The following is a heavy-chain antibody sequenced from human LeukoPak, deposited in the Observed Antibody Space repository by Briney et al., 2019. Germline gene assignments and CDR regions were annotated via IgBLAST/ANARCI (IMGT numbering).Heavy chain of an antibody. CDR1: GYSFTSCW. J-gene: IGHJ6*02. CDR2: IYPGDSDT. D-gene: IGHD2-8*01. V-gene: IGHV5-51*01. Sequence: GESLKISCKGSGYSFTSCWIGWVRQMPGKGLEWMGIIYPGDSDTRYSPSFQGQVTISADKSISTAYLQWSSLKASDTAMYYCASNTILYQTAEDGMDVWGQGTTVTVSS. CDR3: ASNTILYQTAEDGMDV.